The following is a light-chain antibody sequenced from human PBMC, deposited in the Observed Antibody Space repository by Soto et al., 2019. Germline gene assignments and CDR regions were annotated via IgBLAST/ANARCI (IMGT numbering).Light chain of an antibody. V-gene: IGKV3-15*01. CDR2: GAS. CDR1: QSVSSH. CDR3: QQRNDWPPIT. Sequence: EIVMTQSPATLSVSPGERPTLSCRASQSVSSHLAWYQQKPGQAPRLIXYGASTRANGIPARFSGSGSGTDLTLTLSSLEPEDFAAYYCQQRNDWPPITFGQGTRLEIK. J-gene: IGKJ5*01.